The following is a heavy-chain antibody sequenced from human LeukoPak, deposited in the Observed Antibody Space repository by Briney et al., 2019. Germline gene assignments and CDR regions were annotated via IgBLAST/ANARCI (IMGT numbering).Heavy chain of an antibody. CDR3: ARDLDYYGSGNDY. CDR2: ISNRISTI. D-gene: IGHD3-10*01. Sequence: GGSLRLSCAASGFTFSRYSMNWVHQAPGKGLEWVSYISNRISTIYYADSVKGRFTISRDNAKNSLYLQMNSLRDEDTAVYYCARDLDYYGSGNDYWGQGTLVTVSS. J-gene: IGHJ4*02. V-gene: IGHV3-48*02. CDR1: GFTFSRYS.